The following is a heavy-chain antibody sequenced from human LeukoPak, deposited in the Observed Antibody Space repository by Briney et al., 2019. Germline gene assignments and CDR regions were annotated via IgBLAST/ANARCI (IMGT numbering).Heavy chain of an antibody. Sequence: GGPLRLSCAASGFTFSSYSMNWVRQAPGKGLEWVSSISSSSSYIYYADSVKGRFTISRDNAKNSLYLQMNSLRAEDTAVYYCARVFNAAGYYTSHYYFDYWGQGTLVTVSS. CDR3: ARVFNAAGYYTSHYYFDY. D-gene: IGHD3/OR15-3a*01. CDR1: GFTFSSYS. CDR2: ISSSSSYI. J-gene: IGHJ4*02. V-gene: IGHV3-21*01.